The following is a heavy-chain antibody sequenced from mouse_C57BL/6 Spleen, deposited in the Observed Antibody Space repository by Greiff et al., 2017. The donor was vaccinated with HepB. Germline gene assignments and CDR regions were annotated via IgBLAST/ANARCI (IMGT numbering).Heavy chain of an antibody. Sequence: EVQGVESGGDLVKPGGSLKLSCAASGFTFSSYGMSWVRQTPDKRLEWVATISSGGSYTYYPDSVKGRFTISRDNAKNTLYLQMSSLKSEDTAMYYCARPDDYLYAMDYWGQGTSVTVSS. CDR2: ISSGGSYT. V-gene: IGHV5-6*01. D-gene: IGHD2-4*01. J-gene: IGHJ4*01. CDR1: GFTFSSYG. CDR3: ARPDDYLYAMDY.